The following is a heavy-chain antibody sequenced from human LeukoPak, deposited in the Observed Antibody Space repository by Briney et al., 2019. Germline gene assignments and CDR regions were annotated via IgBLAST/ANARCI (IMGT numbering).Heavy chain of an antibody. CDR2: MNPNSGNT. CDR1: EYTFANYA. V-gene: IGHV1-8*02. Sequence: ASVKVSCKASEYTFANYAINWVRQATGQGLEWMGWMNPNSGNTGYAQKFQGGVTMTRNTSISTAYMELSRLRSDDTAVYYCARSTTPNENEYFEHWGQGTLVTVSS. J-gene: IGHJ1*01. CDR3: ARSTTPNENEYFEH. D-gene: IGHD2/OR15-2a*01.